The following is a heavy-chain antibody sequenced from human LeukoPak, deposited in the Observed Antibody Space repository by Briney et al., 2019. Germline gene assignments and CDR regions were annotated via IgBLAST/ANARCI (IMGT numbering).Heavy chain of an antibody. V-gene: IGHV3-53*01. CDR1: GGLISGSHYY. D-gene: IGHD5-12*01. J-gene: IGHJ3*02. CDR2: TGRTI. Sequence: ETLSLTCTVSGGLISGSHYYWAWVRQAPGKGLEWVSITGRTILYADSVRGRFIISRDNSKNILYLQLNSLRVDDTAVYYCAKWALIEASAFDIWGQGTMVTVSS. CDR3: AKWALIEASAFDI.